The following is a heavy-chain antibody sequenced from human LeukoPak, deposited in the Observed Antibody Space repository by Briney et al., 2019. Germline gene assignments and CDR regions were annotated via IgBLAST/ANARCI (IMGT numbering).Heavy chain of an antibody. D-gene: IGHD5-18*01. V-gene: IGHV3-66*01. CDR1: GFTVSSNY. J-gene: IGHJ4*02. Sequence: GGSLRLSCAASGFTVSSNYMSWVRQAPGRGLEWVSVIYSGGSTYYADSVKGRFTISRDNSKNTLFLQMNSLRAGDTAVYYCARGTVAMVDYWGQGTLVTVSS. CDR3: ARGTVAMVDY. CDR2: IYSGGST.